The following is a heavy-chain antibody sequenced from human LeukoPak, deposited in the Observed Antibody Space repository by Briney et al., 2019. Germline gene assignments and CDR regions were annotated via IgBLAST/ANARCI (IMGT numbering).Heavy chain of an antibody. J-gene: IGHJ1*01. V-gene: IGHV3-23*01. CDR2: TTDSGSRA. CDR1: GFTFSSYA. Sequence: GGSLRLSCAASGFTFSSYAMRWVRQTPGKGLEWVSSTTDSGSRAYYADSVKGRFTISRDNSKNMLYLQMNSLRAEDTAVYYCAKGGAMADKYYQEWGQGTLVTVSS. CDR3: AKGGAMADKYYQE. D-gene: IGHD6-19*01.